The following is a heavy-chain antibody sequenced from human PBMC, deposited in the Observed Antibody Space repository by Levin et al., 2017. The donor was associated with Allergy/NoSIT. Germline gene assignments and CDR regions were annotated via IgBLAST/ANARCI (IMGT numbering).Heavy chain of an antibody. CDR1: GFTFSSYG. CDR3: ARDRSGRYYYYFMDV. D-gene: IGHD6-19*01. CDR2: ISHDESET. Sequence: RAGGSLRLSCAASGFTFSSYGMHWVRQAPGKGLEWVAHISHDESETYYADSVKGRFTISREKAKNTLYLQMNSLRAEDTAVYYCARDRSGRYYYYFMDVWGKGTAVTVSS. J-gene: IGHJ6*03. V-gene: IGHV3-30*03.